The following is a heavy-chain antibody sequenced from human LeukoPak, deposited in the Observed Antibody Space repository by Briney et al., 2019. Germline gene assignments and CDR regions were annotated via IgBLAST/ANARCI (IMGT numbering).Heavy chain of an antibody. CDR1: GFTFSSYA. Sequence: PGRSLRLSCAASGFTFSSYAMHWVRQAPGKGLEWVAFISFDGSNKYYADSVKGRFTISRDNSKNTLYLQMNSLKPEDMAVYYCARGGGYSSSALDWFGPWGQGTLVTVSS. CDR3: ARGGGYSSSALDWFGP. V-gene: IGHV3-30-3*01. D-gene: IGHD6-6*01. J-gene: IGHJ5*02. CDR2: ISFDGSNK.